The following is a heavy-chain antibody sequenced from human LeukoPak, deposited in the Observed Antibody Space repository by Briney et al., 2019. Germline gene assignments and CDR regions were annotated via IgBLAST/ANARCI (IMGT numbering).Heavy chain of an antibody. D-gene: IGHD6-19*01. J-gene: IGHJ4*02. V-gene: IGHV3-30-3*01. CDR1: GFTFSSYA. CDR2: ISYDGSNK. Sequence: GGSLRLSCAASGFTFSSYAMHWVRQAPGKGLERVAVISYDGSNKYYADSVKGRFTISRDNSKNTLYLQMNSLRAEDTAVYYCARDQQWLVIDYWGQGTLVTVSS. CDR3: ARDQQWLVIDY.